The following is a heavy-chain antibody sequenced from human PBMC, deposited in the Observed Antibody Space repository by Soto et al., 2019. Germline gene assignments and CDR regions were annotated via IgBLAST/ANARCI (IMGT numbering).Heavy chain of an antibody. CDR1: GGSISSGGYS. Sequence: SETLSLTCAVSGGSISSGGYSLSWIRQPPGKGLEWIGYIYHSGSTYYNPSLKSRVTISVDRSKNHFSLKLSSVTAADTAVYYCARASTTVTTLDYWGQGTLVTVSS. D-gene: IGHD4-17*01. CDR2: IYHSGST. V-gene: IGHV4-30-2*01. CDR3: ARASTTVTTLDY. J-gene: IGHJ4*02.